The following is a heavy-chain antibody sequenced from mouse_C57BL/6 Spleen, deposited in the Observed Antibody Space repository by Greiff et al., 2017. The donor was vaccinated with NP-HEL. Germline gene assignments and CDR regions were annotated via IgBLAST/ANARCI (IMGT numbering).Heavy chain of an antibody. D-gene: IGHD2-3*01. CDR1: GFSLTSYG. Sequence: VQLQQSGPGLVQPSQSLSITCTVSGFSLTSYGVHWVRQSPGKGLEWLGVIWSGGSTDYNAAFISRLSISKDNSKSQVFFKMNSLQADDTAIYYCARKPIYDGYYVNAMDYWGQGTSVTVSS. V-gene: IGHV2-2*01. CDR2: IWSGGST. J-gene: IGHJ4*01. CDR3: ARKPIYDGYYVNAMDY.